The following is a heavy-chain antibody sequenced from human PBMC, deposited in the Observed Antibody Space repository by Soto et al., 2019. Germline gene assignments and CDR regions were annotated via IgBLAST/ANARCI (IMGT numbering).Heavy chain of an antibody. Sequence: PSETLSLTCTVSGGSISSGGYYWSWIRQHPGKGLEWIGYIYYSGSTYYNPSLKSRVTISVDTSKNQFSLKLSSVTAADTAVYYCARDQDSGVPGGYYFDYWGQGTRVTVSS. D-gene: IGHD7-27*01. CDR1: GGSISSGGYY. CDR2: IYYSGST. CDR3: ARDQDSGVPGGYYFDY. V-gene: IGHV4-31*02. J-gene: IGHJ4*02.